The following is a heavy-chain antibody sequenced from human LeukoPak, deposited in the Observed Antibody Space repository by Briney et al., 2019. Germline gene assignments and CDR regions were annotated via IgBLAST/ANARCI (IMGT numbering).Heavy chain of an antibody. J-gene: IGHJ4*02. Sequence: GGSLTISCVASGFKFSDYGVHWVRQAPGKGLEWLAFIRSDGTKIVYEESLKGRFTISRDNSKNTLYLQMNSLRGGDSAVYYCVTAVFDYWGQGTLVTLSS. CDR2: IRSDGTKI. V-gene: IGHV3-30*02. CDR3: VTAVFDY. CDR1: GFKFSDYG.